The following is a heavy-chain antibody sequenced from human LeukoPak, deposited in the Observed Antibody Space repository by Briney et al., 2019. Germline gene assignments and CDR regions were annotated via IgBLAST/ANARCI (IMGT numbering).Heavy chain of an antibody. CDR2: ISSSSSYI. V-gene: IGHV3-21*01. Sequence: KPGGSLRLPCASSGFTFSSYSMNGVRQARRKRLEWVSSISSSSSYIYYADSVKGRFTISRDNAKNSLYLQMNSLRAEDTAVYYCARGTSEYSSSWGSFPWGQGTLVTVSS. CDR1: GFTFSSYS. D-gene: IGHD6-13*01. CDR3: ARGTSEYSSSWGSFP. J-gene: IGHJ5*02.